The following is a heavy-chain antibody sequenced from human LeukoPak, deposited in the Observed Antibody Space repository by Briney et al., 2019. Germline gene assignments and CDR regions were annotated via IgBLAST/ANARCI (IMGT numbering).Heavy chain of an antibody. CDR3: ARDYDSSGYTDAFDI. Sequence: GGSLRLSCAAAGFTFYDYGRSWVRQAPGKGVGWVLGINWNGGSTGYADSVKGRFTISRDNAKNSLYLQMNSLRAEDTALYYCARDYDSSGYTDAFDIWGKGTMVTVS. J-gene: IGHJ3*02. CDR1: GFTFYDYG. CDR2: INWNGGST. D-gene: IGHD3-22*01. V-gene: IGHV3-20*04.